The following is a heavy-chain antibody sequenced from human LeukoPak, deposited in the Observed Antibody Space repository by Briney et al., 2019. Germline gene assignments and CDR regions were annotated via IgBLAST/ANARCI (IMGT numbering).Heavy chain of an antibody. CDR1: GYIFTSYA. Sequence: ASVKVSCKASGYIFTSYAMHWVRQAPGQRLEWMGWINAGNGNTKYSQEFQGRVTITRDTSASTAYMELSSLRSEDMAVYYCARGDSSGWSFDYWGQGTLVTVSS. CDR2: INAGNGNT. V-gene: IGHV1-3*03. D-gene: IGHD6-19*01. J-gene: IGHJ4*02. CDR3: ARGDSSGWSFDY.